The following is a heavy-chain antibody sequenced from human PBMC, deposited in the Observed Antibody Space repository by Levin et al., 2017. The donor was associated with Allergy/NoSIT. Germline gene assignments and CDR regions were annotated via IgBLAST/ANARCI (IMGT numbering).Heavy chain of an antibody. CDR3: AKMFGSGWTLDY. D-gene: IGHD6-19*01. J-gene: IGHJ4*02. CDR1: GFTFSSYA. CDR2: ISGSGGST. V-gene: IGHV3-23*01. Sequence: GESLKISCAASGFTFSSYAMSWVRQAPGKGLEWVSAISGSGGSTYYADSVKGRFTISRDNSKNTLYLQMNSLRAEDTAVYYCAKMFGSGWTLDYWGQGTLVTVSS.